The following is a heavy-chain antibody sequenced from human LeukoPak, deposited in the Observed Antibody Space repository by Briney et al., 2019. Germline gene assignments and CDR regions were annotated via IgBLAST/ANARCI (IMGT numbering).Heavy chain of an antibody. V-gene: IGHV3-23*01. CDR3: AKEGGRIGATIDY. CDR2: ISDSGGST. Sequence: PGGSLRLSCAASGFTFNNYAMSWVRQAPGKGLEWVSTISDSGGSTYYADSVKGRFTISRDNSKNTLYLQMNSLRVEDTAVYYCAKEGGRIGATIDYWGQGTLVTVSS. CDR1: GFTFNNYA. D-gene: IGHD1-26*01. J-gene: IGHJ4*02.